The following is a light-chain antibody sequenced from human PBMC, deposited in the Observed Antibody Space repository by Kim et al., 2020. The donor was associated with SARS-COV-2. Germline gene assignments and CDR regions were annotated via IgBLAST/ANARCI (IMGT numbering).Light chain of an antibody. Sequence: ALLQTVRITCQGDRLRTYYASWYQQKPGQAPVLVIYGNNNLPSGIPDRFSGSSSGNTASLTITGAQSEDEADYYCNSLNSSGNHLGFGTGTKVTVL. CDR2: GNN. CDR3: NSLNSSGNHLG. V-gene: IGLV3-19*01. J-gene: IGLJ1*01. CDR1: RLRTYY.